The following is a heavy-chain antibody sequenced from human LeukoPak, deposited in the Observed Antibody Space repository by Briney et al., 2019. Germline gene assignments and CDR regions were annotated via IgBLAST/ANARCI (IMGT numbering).Heavy chain of an antibody. CDR2: ISSSSSYI. Sequence: PGGSLRLSCAASGFTFSRAWMNWVRQAPGRGLEWVSSISSSSSYIYYADSVKGRFTISRDNAKNSLYLQMNSLRAEDTAVYYCARDLEVGATEFDYWGQGTLVTVSS. D-gene: IGHD1-26*01. V-gene: IGHV3-21*01. CDR3: ARDLEVGATEFDY. J-gene: IGHJ4*02. CDR1: GFTFSRAW.